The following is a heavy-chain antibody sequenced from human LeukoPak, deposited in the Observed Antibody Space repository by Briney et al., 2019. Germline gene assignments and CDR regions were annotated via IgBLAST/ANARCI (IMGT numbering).Heavy chain of an antibody. CDR2: FDPEDGET. CDR1: GYTLTELS. CDR3: ARAYRFRGYYYYYMDV. J-gene: IGHJ6*03. V-gene: IGHV1-24*01. Sequence: ASVKVSCKVSGYTLTELSMHWVRQAPGKGLEWMGGFDPEDGETIYAQKFQGRVTMTRNTSISTAYMELSSLRSEDTAVYYCARAYRFRGYYYYYMDVWGKGTTVTVSS. D-gene: IGHD3-16*02.